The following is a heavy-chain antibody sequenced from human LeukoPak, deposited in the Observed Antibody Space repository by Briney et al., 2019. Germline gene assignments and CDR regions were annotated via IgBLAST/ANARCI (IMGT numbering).Heavy chain of an antibody. CDR3: AKGSGNYDSSGPDY. Sequence: GSLRLSCAASGFTFSSYGMHWVRQAPGKGLEWVAFIRYDGSNKYYADSVKGRFTISRDNSKNTLYLQMNSLRAEDTAVYYCAKGSGNYDSSGPDYWGQGTLVTVSS. V-gene: IGHV3-30*02. D-gene: IGHD3-22*01. CDR2: IRYDGSNK. CDR1: GFTFSSYG. J-gene: IGHJ4*02.